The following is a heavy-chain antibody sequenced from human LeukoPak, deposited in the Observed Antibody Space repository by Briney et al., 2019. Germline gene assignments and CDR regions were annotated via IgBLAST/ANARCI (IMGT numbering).Heavy chain of an antibody. CDR1: GFTFSNAW. D-gene: IGHD2-21*02. V-gene: IGHV3-15*01. J-gene: IGHJ3*02. CDR3: TTDLKPNTLVVTAPPIAFDI. Sequence: PGGSLRLSCAASGFTFSNAWMSWVRQAPGKGLEWVGRIKSKTDGGTTDYAAPVKGRFTISRDDSKNTLYLQMNSLKTEDTAVYYCTTDLKPNTLVVTAPPIAFDIWGQGTMVTVSS. CDR2: IKSKTDGGTT.